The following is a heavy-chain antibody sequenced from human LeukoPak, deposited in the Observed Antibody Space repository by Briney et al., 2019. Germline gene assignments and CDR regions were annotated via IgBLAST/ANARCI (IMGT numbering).Heavy chain of an antibody. V-gene: IGHV4-59*02. CDR2: IYYSGNT. CDR3: ARDRRSGALDI. D-gene: IGHD1-26*01. Sequence: SETLSLTCTVSGNSVSSYHWSWIRQPPGKGLELIGYIYYSGNTNYNPSLKRRVTISVDTSRNQFSLKLTSVTAADTAVYYCARDRRSGALDIWGQGTMVTVSS. J-gene: IGHJ3*02. CDR1: GNSVSSYH.